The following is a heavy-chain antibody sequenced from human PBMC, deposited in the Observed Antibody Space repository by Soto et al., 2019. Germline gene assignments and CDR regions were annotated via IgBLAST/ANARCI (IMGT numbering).Heavy chain of an antibody. CDR2: INSDGSST. D-gene: IGHD3-22*01. V-gene: IGHV3-74*01. J-gene: IGHJ6*02. CDR3: ASLSPPHHSSGYLYGMDV. CDR1: GFTFSSYW. Sequence: GGSLRLSCAASGFTFSSYWMHWVRQAPGKGLVWVSRINSDGSSTSYADSVKGRFTISRDNAKNTLYLQMNSLRAEDTAVYYCASLSPPHHSSGYLYGMDVWGQGTTVTVSS.